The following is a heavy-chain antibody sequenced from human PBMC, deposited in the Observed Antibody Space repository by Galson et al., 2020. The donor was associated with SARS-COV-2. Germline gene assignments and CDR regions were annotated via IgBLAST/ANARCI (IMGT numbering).Heavy chain of an antibody. CDR2: IFYIGST. V-gene: IGHV4-39*01. Sequence: SDTLSLTCTVSGGSIRSNSYYWGWIRQPPGKGLEWIGNIFYIGSTYYNPSLKSRVTISVDTSKNQFSLKLSSVTAADTAVYYCVRTVETSTATLFGYWGQGTLVTVSS. CDR1: GGSIRSNSYY. CDR3: VRTVETSTATLFGY. J-gene: IGHJ4*02. D-gene: IGHD5-18*01.